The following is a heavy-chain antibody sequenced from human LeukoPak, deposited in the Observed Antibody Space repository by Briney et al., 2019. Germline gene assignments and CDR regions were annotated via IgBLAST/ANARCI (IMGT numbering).Heavy chain of an antibody. D-gene: IGHD3-22*01. V-gene: IGHV4-59*08. CDR2: IYYSGST. J-gene: IGHJ6*02. Sequence: SSETRSLTCTVSGGYISSYYWSWIRQPPGKGLEWIGYIYYSGSTNYNPSLKSRVTISVDTSKNQFSLKLSSVTAADTAVYYCARFVVDYYYYGMDVWGQGTTVTVSS. CDR3: ARFVVDYYYYGMDV. CDR1: GGYISSYY.